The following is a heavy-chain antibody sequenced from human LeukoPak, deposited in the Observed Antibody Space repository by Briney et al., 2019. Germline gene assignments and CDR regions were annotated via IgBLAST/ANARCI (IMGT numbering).Heavy chain of an antibody. CDR2: INPNSGGT. CDR1: GYTFTGYY. D-gene: IGHD3-22*01. V-gene: IGHV1-2*02. Sequence: ASVKVSCKASGYTFTGYYMHWVRQAPGQGLEWMGWINPNSGGTNYAQKFQGRVTMTRDTSISTAYMELSSLRSEDTAVYYCATLAPDYYDSSGYYYPGYFQHWGQGTLVTVSS. CDR3: ATLAPDYYDSSGYYYPGYFQH. J-gene: IGHJ1*01.